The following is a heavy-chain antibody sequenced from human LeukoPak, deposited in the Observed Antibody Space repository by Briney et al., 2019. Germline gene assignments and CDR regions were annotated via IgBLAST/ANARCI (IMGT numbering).Heavy chain of an antibody. D-gene: IGHD3-10*01. J-gene: IGHJ4*02. V-gene: IGHV1-3*01. CDR2: INAGNGNT. CDR3: ARGSYFYGSGSFMGSDY. Sequence: ASVKVSCKASGYTFTNYAVHWVRQAPGQRLEWMGWINAGNGNTEYSQNFQDRVTITRDTSATTAYMELSSLRSEDTAVYYCARGSYFYGSGSFMGSDYWGQGTLVTVSS. CDR1: GYTFTNYA.